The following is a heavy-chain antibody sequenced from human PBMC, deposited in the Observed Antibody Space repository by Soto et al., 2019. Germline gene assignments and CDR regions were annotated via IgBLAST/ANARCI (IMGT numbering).Heavy chain of an antibody. J-gene: IGHJ4*02. V-gene: IGHV3-30*18. CDR1: GFTFSDYA. CDR3: EKGGRQWLVTSDFNY. CDR2: VSHDGRNT. D-gene: IGHD6-19*01. Sequence: GGSLRLSCAASGFTFSDYAMHWVRQAPGKGLEWVAVVSHDGRNTHYADSVKGRFTISRDSSKNTVPLEMTSLRAEDTAVYYCEKGGRQWLVTSDFNYWGQGALVTVSS.